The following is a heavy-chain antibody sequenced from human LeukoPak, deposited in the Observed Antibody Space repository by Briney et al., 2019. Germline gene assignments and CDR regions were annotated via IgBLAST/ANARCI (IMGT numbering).Heavy chain of an antibody. J-gene: IGHJ4*02. CDR2: IYSGGST. D-gene: IGHD2-8*01. V-gene: IGHV3-53*01. CDR3: ARGGRPYCINGVSYSSGPWGFDY. Sequence: GGSLRLSCAASGFTVSSNYMSWVRQAPGKGLEWVSVIYSGGSTYYADSLKGRFTISRDNSKNTLYLQMNSLRAEDTAVYYCARGGRPYCINGVSYSSGPWGFDYWGQGTLVTVSS. CDR1: GFTVSSNY.